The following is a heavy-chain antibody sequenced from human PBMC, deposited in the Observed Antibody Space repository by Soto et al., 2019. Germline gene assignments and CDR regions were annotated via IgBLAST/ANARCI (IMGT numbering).Heavy chain of an antibody. CDR2: VSSSGSTT. J-gene: IGHJ4*02. V-gene: IGHV3-23*01. CDR3: AKDRLAGEFDY. D-gene: IGHD3-16*01. Sequence: GGSLRLSCAASGFTFSSYSMNWVRQALGKGLEWVSYVSSSGSTTYYTDSVKGRFTISRDNSRNTVYLQMNSLRADDTAVYYCAKDRLAGEFDYWGQGTLVTVSS. CDR1: GFTFSSYS.